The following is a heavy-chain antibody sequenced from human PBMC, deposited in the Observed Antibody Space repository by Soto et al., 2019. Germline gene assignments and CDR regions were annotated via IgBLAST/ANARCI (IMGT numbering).Heavy chain of an antibody. CDR2: ISYDGSDK. CDR3: AKELSGYDPGFEY. CDR1: GFIFSNYG. D-gene: IGHD5-12*01. J-gene: IGHJ4*02. Sequence: GGSLRLSXAASGFIFSNYGMHWVRQAPGKGLEWVAVISYDGSDKRYADSVRGRFTISRDNSKNTLFLQVTSLRAEDTAVYYCAKELSGYDPGFEYWGQGTPVTVS. V-gene: IGHV3-30*18.